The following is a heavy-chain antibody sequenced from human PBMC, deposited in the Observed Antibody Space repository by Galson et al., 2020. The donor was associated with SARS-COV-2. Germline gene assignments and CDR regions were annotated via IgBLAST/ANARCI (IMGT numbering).Heavy chain of an antibody. Sequence: SETLSLTCGVSGESFTGHYWTWIRQPPGKGLEWIGEINHRGSTTYNPSLWSRVTISIDTPKSQLSLNLGSVTAADTAVYYCARLPGYCGSANCPYFDNWGQGTLVTVSS. CDR3: ARLPGYCGSANCPYFDN. CDR1: GESFTGHY. D-gene: IGHD2-2*03. CDR2: INHRGST. J-gene: IGHJ4*02. V-gene: IGHV4-34*01.